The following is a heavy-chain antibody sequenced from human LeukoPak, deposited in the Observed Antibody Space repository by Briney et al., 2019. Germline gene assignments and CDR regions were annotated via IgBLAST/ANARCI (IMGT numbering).Heavy chain of an antibody. CDR3: VKGGITIFGVEKVWFDP. Sequence: DPGGSLRLSCSASGFTFSSYGMHSVRQAPGKGLEYVSFIGSNGGNTYYADSVKGRFTISRDNSKNTMYLQMSSLRAEDTGVYYCVKGGITIFGVEKVWFDPWGEGTLVTVSS. CDR2: IGSNGGNT. D-gene: IGHD3-3*01. CDR1: GFTFSSYG. V-gene: IGHV3-64D*09. J-gene: IGHJ5*02.